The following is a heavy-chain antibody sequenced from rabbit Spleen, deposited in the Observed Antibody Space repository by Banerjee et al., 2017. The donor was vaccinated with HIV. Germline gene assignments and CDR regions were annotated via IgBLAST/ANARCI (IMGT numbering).Heavy chain of an antibody. J-gene: IGHJ4*01. V-gene: IGHV1S45*01. Sequence: QEQLVESGGGLVQPEGSLTLTCTASGFTLSSYWICWVRQAPGKGLEWIGCIWPNTGSGNTYYTTWAKGRFTISKTSSTTVTLRMTSLTAADRAAYFCARDLVGVIGWNFYLWGPGTLVTVS. D-gene: IGHD1-1*01. CDR2: IWPNTGSGNT. CDR1: GFTLSSYW. CDR3: ARDLVGVIGWNFYL.